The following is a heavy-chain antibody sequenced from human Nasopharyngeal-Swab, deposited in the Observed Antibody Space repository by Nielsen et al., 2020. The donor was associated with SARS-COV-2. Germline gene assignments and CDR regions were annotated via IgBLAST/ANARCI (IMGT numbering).Heavy chain of an antibody. CDR1: GGSFSDHY. CDR3: ARDRADYHISYYYYYMDV. J-gene: IGHJ6*03. CDR2: INHSGST. V-gene: IGHV4-34*01. D-gene: IGHD4-11*01. Sequence: GSLRLSCGVYGGSFSDHYWSWIRQPPGKGLEWIGEINHSGSTNYNPSLKSRVTMSVDTSKNQFSLNLSSVTAADTAVYYCARDRADYHISYYYYYMDVWGKGTTVAVSS.